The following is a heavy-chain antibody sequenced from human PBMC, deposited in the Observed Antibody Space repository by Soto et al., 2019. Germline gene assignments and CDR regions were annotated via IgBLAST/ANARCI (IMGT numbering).Heavy chain of an antibody. Sequence: SETLSLTCAVSGFSIISYYWSWIRQPPGKGLEWILDIYYGGSTNYNPSLKSRFTISVDTSKNQFSLKLSSVTAADTAVYYCAREERGRGVIIQTDQRGMDVWGQGTTVTVSS. CDR2: IYYGGST. D-gene: IGHD3-10*01. J-gene: IGHJ6*02. V-gene: IGHV4-59*01. CDR1: GFSIISYY. CDR3: AREERGRGVIIQTDQRGMDV.